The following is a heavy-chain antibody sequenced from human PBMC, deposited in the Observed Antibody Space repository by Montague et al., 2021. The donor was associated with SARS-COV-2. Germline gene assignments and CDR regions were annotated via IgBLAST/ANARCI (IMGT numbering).Heavy chain of an antibody. V-gene: IGHV4-59*08. CDR1: GGPISSYY. CDR3: ARHHPVGGVRH. J-gene: IGHJ4*02. D-gene: IGHD2-8*02. Sequence: SETLSLTCTVSGGPISSYYWSWFRQPPGKGLEGSGCINYSGSTNYYTPLKSRVTISVDTSKYQFSLQLSAVTAADTAEYYCARHHPVGGVRHWGQGTLVTVSS. CDR2: INYSGST.